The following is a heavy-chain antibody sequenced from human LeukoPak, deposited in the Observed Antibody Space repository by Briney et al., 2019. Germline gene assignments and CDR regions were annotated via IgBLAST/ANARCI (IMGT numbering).Heavy chain of an antibody. CDR3: ARSPRVGESTSHFDH. V-gene: IGHV3-53*01. J-gene: IGHJ4*02. CDR2: IYSGGST. D-gene: IGHD2-2*01. Sequence: GGSLRLSRAASGFTVSSNYMSWVRQAPGKGLEGVSVIYSGGSTYYADSVKGRFTISRDNSKNTLYLQMNSLRAEDTARYFCARSPRVGESTSHFDHWGQGILVTVSS. CDR1: GFTVSSNY.